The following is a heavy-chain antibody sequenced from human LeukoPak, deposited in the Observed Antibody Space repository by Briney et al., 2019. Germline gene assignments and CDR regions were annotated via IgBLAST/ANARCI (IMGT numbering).Heavy chain of an antibody. D-gene: IGHD4-17*01. CDR1: GFTFSSYA. CDR2: ISYDGSNK. CDR3: ARETVTGYYYYYMDV. V-gene: IGHV3-30*04. J-gene: IGHJ6*03. Sequence: GGSLRLSRAASGFTFSSYAMHWVRRAPSKGLEGGAVISYDGSNKYYADSVKGRFTISRDNSKNTLYLQMNSLRAEDTAVYYCARETVTGYYYYYMDVWGKGTTVTVSS.